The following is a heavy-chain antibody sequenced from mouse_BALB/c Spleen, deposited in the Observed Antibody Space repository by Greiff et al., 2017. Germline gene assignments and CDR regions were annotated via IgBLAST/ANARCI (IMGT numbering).Heavy chain of an antibody. V-gene: IGHV2-9*02. J-gene: IGHJ3*01. Sequence: QVQLKESGPGLVAPSQSLSITCTVSGFSLTSYGVHWVRQPPGKGLEWLGVIWAGGSTNYNSALMSRLSISKDNSKSQVFLKMNSLQTDDTAMYYCARDPPYYRYGPWFAYWGQGTLVTVSA. CDR2: IWAGGST. D-gene: IGHD2-14*01. CDR3: ARDPPYYRYGPWFAY. CDR1: GFSLTSYG.